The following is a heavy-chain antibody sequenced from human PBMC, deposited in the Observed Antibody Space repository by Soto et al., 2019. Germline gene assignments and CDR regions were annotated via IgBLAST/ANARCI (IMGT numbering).Heavy chain of an antibody. D-gene: IGHD1-7*01. Sequence: PSETLSLTCAVYGGSFSGYYWSWIRQPPGKGLEWIGEINHSGSTNYNLSLKSRVTISVDTSKNQFSLKLSSVTAADTAVYYCARDRYNWNYGDYFDYWGQGTLVTVSS. V-gene: IGHV4-34*01. CDR3: ARDRYNWNYGDYFDY. CDR1: GGSFSGYY. J-gene: IGHJ4*02. CDR2: INHSGST.